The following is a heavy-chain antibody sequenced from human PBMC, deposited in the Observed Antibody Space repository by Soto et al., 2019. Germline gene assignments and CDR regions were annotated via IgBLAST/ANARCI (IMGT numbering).Heavy chain of an antibody. CDR1: GFTFSSYA. V-gene: IGHV3-30-3*01. Sequence: QVQLVESGGGVVQPGRSLRLSCAASGFTFSSYAMHWVRQAPGKGLEWVAVISYDGSNKYYADSVKGRFTISRDNSKNTLYLQKNSLRADDTAVYYCARDRLRYNWNDFPYYYYGMDVWGQGTTVTVSS. CDR3: ARDRLRYNWNDFPYYYYGMDV. D-gene: IGHD1-1*01. J-gene: IGHJ6*02. CDR2: ISYDGSNK.